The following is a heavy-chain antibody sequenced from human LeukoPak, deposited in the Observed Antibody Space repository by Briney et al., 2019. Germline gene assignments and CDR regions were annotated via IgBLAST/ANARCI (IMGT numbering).Heavy chain of an antibody. CDR2: IRYDGSNK. D-gene: IGHD1-26*01. J-gene: IGHJ4*02. V-gene: IGHV3-30*02. CDR1: GFTFSSYG. Sequence: PGGSLRLSCAASGFTFSSYGMHWVRQAPGKGLEWVAFIRYDGSNKYYADSVKGRFTISRDNSKNTLYLQMNSLRAEDTAVYYCAKDHSGSCYEYYFDYWGQGTLVTVSS. CDR3: AKDHSGSCYEYYFDY.